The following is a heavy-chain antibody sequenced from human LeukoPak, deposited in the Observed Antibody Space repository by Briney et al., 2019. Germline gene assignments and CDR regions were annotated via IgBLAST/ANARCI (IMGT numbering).Heavy chain of an antibody. D-gene: IGHD6-19*01. J-gene: IGHJ6*02. Sequence: GGSLRLSCAASGFTFSSYGMHWVRQAPGKGLEWVAVISYDGSNKYYADSVEGRFTISRDNSKNTLYLQMNSLRAEDTAVYYCAKDDEYAVAGTYYYYGMDVWGQGTTVTVSS. CDR2: ISYDGSNK. V-gene: IGHV3-30*18. CDR1: GFTFSSYG. CDR3: AKDDEYAVAGTYYYYGMDV.